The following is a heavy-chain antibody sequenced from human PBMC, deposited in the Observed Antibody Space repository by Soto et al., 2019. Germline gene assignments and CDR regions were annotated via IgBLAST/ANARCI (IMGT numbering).Heavy chain of an antibody. V-gene: IGHV1-24*01. J-gene: IGHJ2*01. CDR1: GYTLTELS. CDR3: ATGPGDTAMVPHWRYFDL. D-gene: IGHD5-18*01. CDR2: FDPEDGET. Sequence: QVQLVQSGAEVKKPGASVKVSCKVSGYTLTELSMHWVRQAPGKGLEWMGGFDPEDGETIYAQKFQGRVTMTEDTSTDTAYMELSSLRSEDTAVYYCATGPGDTAMVPHWRYFDLWGRGTLVTVSS.